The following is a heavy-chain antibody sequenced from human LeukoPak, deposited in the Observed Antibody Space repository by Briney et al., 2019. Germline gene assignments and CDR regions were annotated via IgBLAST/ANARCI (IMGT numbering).Heavy chain of an antibody. Sequence: GGSLRLSCAASGFIFSSYAMGWVRQAAGEGLEWVSVISGSGRSTYYADSVKGRFTVSRDNSKNTLYLQMNSLRAEDTAVYYCAKLGWELLSLFDSWGQGTLLTVSS. V-gene: IGHV3-23*01. CDR3: AKLGWELLSLFDS. CDR2: ISGSGRST. D-gene: IGHD1-26*01. CDR1: GFIFSSYA. J-gene: IGHJ4*02.